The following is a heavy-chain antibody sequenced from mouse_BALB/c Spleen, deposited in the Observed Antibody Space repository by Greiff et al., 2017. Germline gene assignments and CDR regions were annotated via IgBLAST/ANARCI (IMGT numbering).Heavy chain of an antibody. CDR2: INPSSGYT. CDR3: ARSEGITTRYFDY. J-gene: IGHJ2*01. D-gene: IGHD1-1*01. V-gene: IGHV1-4*01. CDR1: GYTFTSYT. Sequence: VKLQQSGAELARPGASVKMSCKASGYTFTSYTMHWVKQRPGQGLEWIGYINPSSGYTNYNQKFKDKATLTADKSSSTAYMQLSSLTSEDSAVYYCARSEGITTRYFDYWGQGTTLTVSS.